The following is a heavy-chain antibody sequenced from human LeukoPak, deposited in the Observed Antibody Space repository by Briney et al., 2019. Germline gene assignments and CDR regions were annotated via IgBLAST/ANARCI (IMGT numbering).Heavy chain of an antibody. J-gene: IGHJ3*02. CDR3: VKDTGGGSSWYPLGAFDI. CDR1: GFTFQDYA. V-gene: IGHV3-9*01. D-gene: IGHD6-13*01. CDR2: ISWSSGNI. Sequence: GRSLRLSCATSGFTFQDYALHWVRQSPGKGLEWVSVISWSSGNIVYADSVKGRFTISRDYAKISLNLQMNSLRAEDTALYFCVKDTGGGSSWYPLGAFDIWGQGTMVTASS.